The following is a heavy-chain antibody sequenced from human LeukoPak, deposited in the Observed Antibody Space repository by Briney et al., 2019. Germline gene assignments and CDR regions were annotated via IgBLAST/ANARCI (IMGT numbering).Heavy chain of an antibody. Sequence: PSETLSLTCTVSGGSISSYYWSWIRQPPGKGLEWIGYIYYSGSTNYNPSLKSRVTISVDTSKNQFSLKLSSVTAADTAVYYCARDPGTYYYGSGSYYYGMDVWGQGTTVTVSS. CDR2: IYYSGST. D-gene: IGHD3-10*01. CDR3: ARDPGTYYYGSGSYYYGMDV. CDR1: GGSISSYY. J-gene: IGHJ6*02. V-gene: IGHV4-59*01.